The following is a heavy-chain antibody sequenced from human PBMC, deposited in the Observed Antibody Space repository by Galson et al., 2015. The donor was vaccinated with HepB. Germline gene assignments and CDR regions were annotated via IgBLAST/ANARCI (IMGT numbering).Heavy chain of an antibody. J-gene: IGHJ6*02. CDR2: INSDGSST. V-gene: IGHV3-74*01. CDR1: GFTFSSYW. D-gene: IGHD6-6*01. CDR3: ARGGKKQLAPYGMEV. Sequence: SLRLSCAASGFTFSSYWMHWVRQAPGKGLVWVSRINSDGSSTRYADSVKGRFTISRDNAKNTLYLQMNSLRAEDTAVYYCARGGKKQLAPYGMEVWGQGTTVTVS.